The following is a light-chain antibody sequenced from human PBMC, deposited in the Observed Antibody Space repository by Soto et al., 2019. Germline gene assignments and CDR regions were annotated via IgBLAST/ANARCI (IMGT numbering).Light chain of an antibody. J-gene: IGKJ1*01. CDR3: QQNYTTLTRT. Sequence: TQMTQSPSTLSASVGDRVTITCRASQSVSMWLAWYQQKPGKAPRLLIYDASNLESGVPSRFSGSGSRTEFTLTITSLQPEDAATYYCQQNYTTLTRTFGQGTKVEIK. V-gene: IGKV1-5*01. CDR1: QSVSMW. CDR2: DAS.